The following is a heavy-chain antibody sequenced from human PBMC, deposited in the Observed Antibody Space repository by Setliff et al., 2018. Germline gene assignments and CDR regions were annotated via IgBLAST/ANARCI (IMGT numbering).Heavy chain of an antibody. Sequence: GESLKISCKGSGYTFSTYWIGWVRQMPGKGLEWMGIIYPGDSETRYSPSFEGQVSISADTSISTAYLQWSSLKASDAAMYYCARGMEDTAMLAYWGQGTLVTVSS. J-gene: IGHJ4*02. CDR2: IYPGDSET. CDR3: ARGMEDTAMLAY. D-gene: IGHD5-18*01. CDR1: GYTFSTYW. V-gene: IGHV5-51*01.